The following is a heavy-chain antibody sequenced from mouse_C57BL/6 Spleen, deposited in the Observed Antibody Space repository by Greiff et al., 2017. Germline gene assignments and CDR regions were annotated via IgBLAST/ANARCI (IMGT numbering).Heavy chain of an antibody. D-gene: IGHD2-1*01. J-gene: IGHJ2*01. Sequence: QVQLQQPGAELVKPGASVKLSCKASGYTFTSYWMHWVKQRPGQGLEWIGNINPSNGGTNYNEKFKGKATLTVDKSSSTAYMQLSRLPSEVSAVYYCASYGSSRAILYFYSLHYWRQAAPLTVSS. V-gene: IGHV1-53*01. CDR3: ASYGSSRAILYFYSLHY. CDR2: INPSNGGT. CDR1: GYTFTSYW.